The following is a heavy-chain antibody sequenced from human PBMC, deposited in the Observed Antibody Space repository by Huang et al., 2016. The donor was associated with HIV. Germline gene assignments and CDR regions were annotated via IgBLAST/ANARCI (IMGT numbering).Heavy chain of an antibody. CDR3: ARGAVRYFDRGGTRYYGMDV. Sequence: QVQLQQWGAGLLKPSETLSLTCAVYGGSFSAYYWSWIRQPPGTGLEWIGEINHRGSTKYNPSLKSRVIISVDTSKNQFALKLSSVTAADTAVYYCARGAVRYFDRGGTRYYGMDVWGQGTTVTVSS. CDR2: INHRGST. D-gene: IGHD3-9*01. V-gene: IGHV4-34*01. J-gene: IGHJ6*02. CDR1: GGSFSAYY.